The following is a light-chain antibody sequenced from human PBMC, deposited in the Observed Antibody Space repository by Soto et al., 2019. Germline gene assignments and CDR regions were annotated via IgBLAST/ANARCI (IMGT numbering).Light chain of an antibody. CDR2: DAS. CDR1: QSITTS. Sequence: EIVLTQSPATLSLSPGERATLSCRATQSITTSLAWYQQTPAQPPRLLIYDASNMATGIPARFSGSGSGTDFILPISSREPEDFAVYYCQRRSIWPRLTFGGGTKGEIK. J-gene: IGKJ4*01. V-gene: IGKV3-11*01. CDR3: QRRSIWPRLT.